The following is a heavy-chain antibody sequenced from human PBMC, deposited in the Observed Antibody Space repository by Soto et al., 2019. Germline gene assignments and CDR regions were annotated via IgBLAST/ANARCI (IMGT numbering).Heavy chain of an antibody. J-gene: IGHJ6*02. Sequence: QVQLVQAGAEVKKPGSSVKVSCKASGGTFSSYAISWVRQAPGQGLEWMGGIIPIFGTANYAQKFQGRVTITADESTSTAYMELSSLRSEDTAVYYCSKSLPDRDYYYGMDVWGQGPTVTVSS. V-gene: IGHV1-69*01. CDR2: IIPIFGTA. CDR3: SKSLPDRDYYYGMDV. CDR1: GGTFSSYA.